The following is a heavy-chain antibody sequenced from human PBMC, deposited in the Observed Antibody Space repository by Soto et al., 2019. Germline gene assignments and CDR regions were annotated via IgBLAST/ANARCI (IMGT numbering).Heavy chain of an antibody. D-gene: IGHD3-22*01. CDR2: IIPIFGTA. Sequence: ASVKVSCKASGGTFSSYAISWVRQAPGQGLEWMGGIIPIFGTANYAQKFQGRVTITADESTSTAYMELSSLRSEDTAVYYCARDTHYDSSGYYWAYFAYWGQGTLVTVSS. J-gene: IGHJ4*02. V-gene: IGHV1-69*13. CDR1: GGTFSSYA. CDR3: ARDTHYDSSGYYWAYFAY.